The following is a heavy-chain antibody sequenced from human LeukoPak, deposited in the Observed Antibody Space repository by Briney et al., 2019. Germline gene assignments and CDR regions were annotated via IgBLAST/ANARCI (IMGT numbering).Heavy chain of an antibody. CDR3: ARGTTIAVAGIHFDY. V-gene: IGHV3-7*01. CDR2: IKQDGSEK. D-gene: IGHD6-19*01. Sequence: GGSLRLSCAASGFTFSSYWMSWVRQAPGKGLEWVANIKQDGSEKYYVDSVKGRFTISRDNAKNSLYLQMNSLIAEPTAVYYCARGTTIAVAGIHFDYWGQGTLVTVSS. CDR1: GFTFSSYW. J-gene: IGHJ4*02.